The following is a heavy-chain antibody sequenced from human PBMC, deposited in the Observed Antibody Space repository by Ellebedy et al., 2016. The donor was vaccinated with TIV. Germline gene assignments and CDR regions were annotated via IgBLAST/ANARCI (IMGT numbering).Heavy chain of an antibody. CDR2: IIPIFGTA. Sequence: SVKVSCXASGGTFSSYAISWVRQAPGQGLEWMGGIIPIFGTANYAQKFQGRVTITADESTNTAYMELSSLRSEDTAVYYCARGKVLGYCSSTSCYNWFDPWGQGTLVTVSS. D-gene: IGHD2-2*01. CDR1: GGTFSSYA. CDR3: ARGKVLGYCSSTSCYNWFDP. V-gene: IGHV1-69*13. J-gene: IGHJ5*02.